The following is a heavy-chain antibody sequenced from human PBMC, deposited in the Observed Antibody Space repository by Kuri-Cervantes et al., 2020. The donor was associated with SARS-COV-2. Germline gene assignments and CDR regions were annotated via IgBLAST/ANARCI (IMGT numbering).Heavy chain of an antibody. D-gene: IGHD1-26*01. CDR2: ISGDGGST. J-gene: IGHJ4*02. Sequence: GGSLRLSCAASGFTFDDYAMHWVRQAPGKGLEWVSLISGDGGSTYYADSVKGRFTISRDNAKNSLYLQMNSLGAEDTAVYYCARVIVGARGVDYWGQGTLVTVSS. V-gene: IGHV3-43*02. CDR1: GFTFDDYA. CDR3: ARVIVGARGVDY.